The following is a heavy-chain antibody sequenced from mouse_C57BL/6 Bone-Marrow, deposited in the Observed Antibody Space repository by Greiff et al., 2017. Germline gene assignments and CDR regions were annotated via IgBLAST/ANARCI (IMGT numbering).Heavy chain of an antibody. CDR2: IDPETGGT. CDR3: TRESIDTTVVAPDAMDY. V-gene: IGHV1-15*01. Sequence: QVQLQQSGAELVRPGASVTLSCKASGYTFTDYEMHWVKQTPVHGLEWIGAIDPETGGTAYNQKFKGKAILTADKSSSTAYMELRSLTSEDSAVYYCTRESIDTTVVAPDAMDYWGQGTSVTVSS. D-gene: IGHD1-1*01. CDR1: GYTFTDYE. J-gene: IGHJ4*01.